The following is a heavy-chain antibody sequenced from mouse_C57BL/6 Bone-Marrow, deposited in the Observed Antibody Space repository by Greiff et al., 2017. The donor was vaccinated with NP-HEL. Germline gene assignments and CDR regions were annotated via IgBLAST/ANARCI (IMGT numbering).Heavy chain of an antibody. CDR1: GYSFTGYY. J-gene: IGHJ1*03. Sequence: VQLQQSGPELVKPGASVKISCKASGYSFTGYYMNWVKQSPEKSLEWIGEINPSTGGTTYNQKFKAKATLTVDKSSSTAYMQLKSLTSEDSAVYDCARWVLLRDERYFDVWGTGTTVTVSS. CDR2: INPSTGGT. V-gene: IGHV1-42*01. CDR3: ARWVLLRDERYFDV. D-gene: IGHD1-1*01.